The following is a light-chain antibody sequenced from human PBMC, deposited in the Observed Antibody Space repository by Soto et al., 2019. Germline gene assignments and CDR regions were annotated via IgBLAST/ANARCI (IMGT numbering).Light chain of an antibody. CDR2: GAS. CDR1: QSFSSNY. V-gene: IGKV3-20*01. CDR3: QHYGSTPPWT. Sequence: IVLTQSPATLSLNPGERATLSCRARQSFSSNYLAWYQQKPGQGPRLLIFGASSRATGIPDRFSGSGSGTDFTLTISRLEPEDFAVYYCQHYGSTPPWTFGQGTKVDI. J-gene: IGKJ1*01.